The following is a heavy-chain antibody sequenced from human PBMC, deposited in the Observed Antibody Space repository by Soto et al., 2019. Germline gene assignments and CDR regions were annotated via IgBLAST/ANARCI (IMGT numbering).Heavy chain of an antibody. Sequence: QVQLQQWGAGLLKPSETLSLTCAVYGGSFSGYYWSWIRQPPGKGLEWIGEINHSGSTHYNPAHKSRVTISVDTSKNQFSLKLSSVAAADTAVYYCARGRSSSFWGQGTLVTVSS. CDR2: INHSGST. J-gene: IGHJ4*02. CDR3: ARGRSSSF. CDR1: GGSFSGYY. D-gene: IGHD6-6*01. V-gene: IGHV4-34*01.